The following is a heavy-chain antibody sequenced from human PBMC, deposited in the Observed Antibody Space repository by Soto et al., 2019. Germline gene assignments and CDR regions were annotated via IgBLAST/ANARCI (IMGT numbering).Heavy chain of an antibody. D-gene: IGHD1-26*01. CDR1: GFTFSSYA. V-gene: IGHV3-23*01. J-gene: IGHJ4*02. CDR2: ISGSGDST. CDR3: ARRGSGSYYDY. Sequence: EVQLLESGGGLVQPGGSLRLSCAASGFTFSSYAMSWVRQAPGKGLEWVSVISGSGDSTYYADSVKGRFTISRDNSKSTLYVQMSSLRAEDTAVYYCARRGSGSYYDYWGQGTLVTVSS.